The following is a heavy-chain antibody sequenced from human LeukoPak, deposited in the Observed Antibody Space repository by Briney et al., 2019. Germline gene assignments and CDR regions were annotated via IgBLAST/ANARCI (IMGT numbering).Heavy chain of an antibody. D-gene: IGHD3-10*01. Sequence: ASVKVSCKTFGYTFTSSDFNWVRQATGQGLEWMGWMDPNSGNTGYAQKFQGRVTMTRDTSISTAYMEVSSLRSEDTAVYYCARGIGAPRIRRGNWFDPWGQGTLVTVSS. J-gene: IGHJ5*02. CDR3: ARGIGAPRIRRGNWFDP. CDR1: GYTFTSSD. CDR2: MDPNSGNT. V-gene: IGHV1-8*01.